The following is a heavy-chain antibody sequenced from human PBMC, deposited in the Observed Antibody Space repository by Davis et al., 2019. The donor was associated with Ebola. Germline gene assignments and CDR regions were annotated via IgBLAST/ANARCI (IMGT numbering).Heavy chain of an antibody. Sequence: PGGSLRLSCTVSGGSISSYYWGWIRQPPGKGLEWIGYIYYSGSTNYNPSLKSRVTISVDTSKNQFSLKLSSVTAADTAVYYCARVQTPYYYDSSGYYFDYWGQGTLVTVSA. J-gene: IGHJ4*02. D-gene: IGHD3-22*01. CDR3: ARVQTPYYYDSSGYYFDY. CDR1: GGSISSYY. CDR2: IYYSGST. V-gene: IGHV4-59*01.